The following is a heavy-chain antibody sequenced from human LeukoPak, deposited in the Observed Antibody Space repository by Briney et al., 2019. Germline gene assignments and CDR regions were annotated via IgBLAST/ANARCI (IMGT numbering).Heavy chain of an antibody. Sequence: SETLSLTCTVSGGAISSRSYSWGWIRQPPGKGLEWIGSIYYSGNTDYNPSLKSRVTISVDTSKNQFSLNVSSVTAADTAVYHCARRAEAGTAAFDIWGQGKMVTVSS. D-gene: IGHD6-19*01. CDR3: ARRAEAGTAAFDI. J-gene: IGHJ3*02. V-gene: IGHV4-39*01. CDR2: IYYSGNT. CDR1: GGAISSRSYS.